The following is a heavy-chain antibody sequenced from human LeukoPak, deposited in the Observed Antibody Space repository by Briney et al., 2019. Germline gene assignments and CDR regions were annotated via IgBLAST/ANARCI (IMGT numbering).Heavy chain of an antibody. CDR3: TRGQYKRDY. V-gene: IGHV4-34*01. D-gene: IGHD1-14*01. Sequence: SETLSLTCAVYGGSFSGYFWGWIRLTPGKGLEWIGEINHSGTRSYYNPSLKSRVTISVDTSKNQFSLNLRSVTAADTAVYYCTRGQYKRDYWGQGTLVTVSS. CDR2: INHSGTRS. CDR1: GGSFSGYF. J-gene: IGHJ4*02.